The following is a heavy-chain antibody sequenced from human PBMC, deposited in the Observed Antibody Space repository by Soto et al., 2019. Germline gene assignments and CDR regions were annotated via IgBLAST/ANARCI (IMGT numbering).Heavy chain of an antibody. J-gene: IGHJ4*02. D-gene: IGHD3-9*01. CDR2: IKSKIDGDTI. CDR1: GFIVSNVF. CDR3: STEAFYFASISDRVEY. Sequence: PGGSLRLSCEASGFIVSNVFVRWVRQAPGKGLEWVGRIKSKIDGDTIDYAAPVKGRVIISRDDSKNTVYLEMNSLTTVDTAVYSCSTEAFYFASISDRVEYWGQGIRAT. V-gene: IGHV3-15*05.